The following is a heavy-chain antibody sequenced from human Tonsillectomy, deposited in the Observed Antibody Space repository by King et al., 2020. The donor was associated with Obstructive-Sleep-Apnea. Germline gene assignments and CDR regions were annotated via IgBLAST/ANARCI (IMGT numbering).Heavy chain of an antibody. CDR3: ARPYAANHYYYYAMDV. V-gene: IGHV3-23*04. Sequence: EVQLVESGGDLVQPGGSLRLSCVVSGFTFRSYAMTWVRQAPGKGLEWVSGINTSGGTTYYADSVKGRFTISRDNSKNTLYLQINSLRAEDTAEYYCARPYAANHYYYYAMDVWGQGTTVIVSS. CDR2: INTSGGTT. D-gene: IGHD4-23*01. J-gene: IGHJ6*02. CDR1: GFTFRSYA.